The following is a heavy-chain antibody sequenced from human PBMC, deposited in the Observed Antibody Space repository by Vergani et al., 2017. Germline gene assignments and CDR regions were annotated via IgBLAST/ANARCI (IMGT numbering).Heavy chain of an antibody. CDR1: GYTFTSYG. CDR2: ISAYNGNT. D-gene: IGHD3-3*01. Sequence: QVQLVQSGAEVKKPGSSVKVSCKASGYTFTSYGISWVRQAPGQGLEWMGWISAYNGNTNYAQKLQGRVTMTTDTSTSTAYMELRSLRSDDTAVYYCARGYYDFWSGYSPSFYYYYYYMDVWGKGTTVTVSS. V-gene: IGHV1-18*04. J-gene: IGHJ6*03. CDR3: ARGYYDFWSGYSPSFYYYYYYMDV.